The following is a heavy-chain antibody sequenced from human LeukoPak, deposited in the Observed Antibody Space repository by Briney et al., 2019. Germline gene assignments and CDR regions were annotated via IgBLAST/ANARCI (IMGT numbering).Heavy chain of an antibody. CDR1: GGSFSGYY. CDR2: INHSGST. J-gene: IGHJ4*02. V-gene: IGHV4-34*01. D-gene: IGHD5-24*01. Sequence: SETLSVTCAVYGGSFSGYYWSRIRQPPGKGLEWIGEINHSGSTNYNPSLKSRVTISVDTSKNQFSLKLSSVTAADTAVYYCARGPGGWLQYYFDYWGQGTLVTVSS. CDR3: ARGPGGWLQYYFDY.